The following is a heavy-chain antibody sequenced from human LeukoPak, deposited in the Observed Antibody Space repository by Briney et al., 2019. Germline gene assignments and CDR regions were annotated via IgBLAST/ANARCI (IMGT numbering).Heavy chain of an antibody. V-gene: IGHV3-53*01. Sequence: GGSLRLSCAASGFTVSGNYMSWVRQAPGKGLEWVSVIYSGGNTYYADSVKGRFTISRDNFKSTLYLQMNSLRAEDTAVYYCAGAHSSSWSVFWGQGTLVTVSS. CDR1: GFTVSGNY. J-gene: IGHJ5*01. CDR2: IYSGGNT. CDR3: AGAHSSSWSVF. D-gene: IGHD6-13*01.